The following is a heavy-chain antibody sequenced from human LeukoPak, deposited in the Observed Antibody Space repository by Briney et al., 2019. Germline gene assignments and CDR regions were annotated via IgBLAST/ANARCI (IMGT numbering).Heavy chain of an antibody. J-gene: IGHJ6*03. CDR3: ARGQKPAAEYYYYYYYMDV. D-gene: IGHD2-2*01. Sequence: ASVTVSCKASGGTFSSYAISWVRQAPGQGLEWMGGIIPIFGTANYAQKFQGRVTITTDESTSTAYMELSSLRSEDTAVYYCARGQKPAAEYYYYYYYMDVWGKGTTVTVSS. CDR1: GGTFSSYA. V-gene: IGHV1-69*05. CDR2: IIPIFGTA.